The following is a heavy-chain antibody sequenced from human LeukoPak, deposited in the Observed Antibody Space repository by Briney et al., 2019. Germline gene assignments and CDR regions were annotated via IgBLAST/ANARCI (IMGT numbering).Heavy chain of an antibody. CDR1: GYTFTGYY. CDR3: ASGVFFIAVNAFDI. D-gene: IGHD3-3*01. V-gene: IGHV1-2*02. CDR2: INPNSGGT. J-gene: IGHJ3*02. Sequence: ASVKVSCKASGYTFTGYYMHWVRRAPGQGLEWMGWINPNSGGTNYAQKFQGRVTMTRDTSISTAYMELSRLRSDDTAVYYCASGVFFIAVNAFDIWGQGTMVTVSS.